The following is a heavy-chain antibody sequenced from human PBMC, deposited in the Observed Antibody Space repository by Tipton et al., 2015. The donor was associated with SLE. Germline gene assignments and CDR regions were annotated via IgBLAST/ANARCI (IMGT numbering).Heavy chain of an antibody. CDR2: INHSGST. Sequence: TLSLTCAVYGGSFSGYYWSWIRQPPGKGLEWIGEINHSGSTNYNPSLKSRVTISVDTSKNQFSLKLSSVTAADTAVYYCARGHRYDFWSGYLLFDYWGQGTLVTVSS. V-gene: IGHV4-34*01. D-gene: IGHD3-3*01. CDR1: GGSFSGYY. CDR3: ARGHRYDFWSGYLLFDY. J-gene: IGHJ4*02.